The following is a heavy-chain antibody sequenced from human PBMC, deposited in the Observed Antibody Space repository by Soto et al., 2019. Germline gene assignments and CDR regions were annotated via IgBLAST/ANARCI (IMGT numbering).Heavy chain of an antibody. CDR3: ARATIVVVPTAMYAFNI. J-gene: IGHJ3*02. D-gene: IGHD2-2*01. CDR2: MNPNSGNT. Sequence: QVQLVQSGAEVKKPGASVKVSCKASGYTVTSFDINWVRQATGQGLEWMGWMNPNSGNTGYAQKFQGRITMTRNTSINTAYMEVSSLRSEDTAVYYCARATIVVVPTAMYAFNIWGQGTMVTVSS. CDR1: GYTVTSFD. V-gene: IGHV1-8*01.